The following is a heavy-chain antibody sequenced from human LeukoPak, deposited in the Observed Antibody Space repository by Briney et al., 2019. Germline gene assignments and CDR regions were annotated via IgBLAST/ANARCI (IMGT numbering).Heavy chain of an antibody. CDR1: GGSFSGYY. CDR2: INHSGST. V-gene: IGHV4-34*01. Sequence: SETLSLTCAVYGGSFSGYYWSWIRQPPGKGLEWIGEINHSGSTNYNPSLKSRVTISVDTSKNQFSLKLSSVTAADTAVYYCALGHIVVVVAATATRPYNWFDPWGQGTLVTVSS. CDR3: ALGHIVVVVAATATRPYNWFDP. D-gene: IGHD2-15*01. J-gene: IGHJ5*02.